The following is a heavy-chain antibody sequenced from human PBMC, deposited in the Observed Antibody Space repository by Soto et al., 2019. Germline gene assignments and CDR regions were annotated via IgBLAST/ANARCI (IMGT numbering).Heavy chain of an antibody. D-gene: IGHD6-13*01. CDR2: ISYDGSNK. J-gene: IGHJ6*02. V-gene: IGHV3-30-3*01. CDR1: GFTFSSYA. Sequence: GVSLRLSCSASGFTFSSYAMHWVRQAPGKGLEWVAVISYDGSNKYYADSVKGRFTISRDNSKNTLYLQMNSLRAEDTAVYYCAREISSWFTGGMDVWGQGTLVTVSS. CDR3: AREISSWFTGGMDV.